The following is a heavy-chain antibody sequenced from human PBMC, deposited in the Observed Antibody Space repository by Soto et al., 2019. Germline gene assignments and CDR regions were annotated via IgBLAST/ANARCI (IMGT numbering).Heavy chain of an antibody. CDR2: ISAYNGNT. CDR1: GYTFTSYG. J-gene: IGHJ6*02. CDR3: ARVVYSSGWYDYYYGMDV. V-gene: IGHV1-18*01. D-gene: IGHD6-19*01. Sequence: QVQLVQSGAEVKKPGASVKVSCKASGYTFTSYGISWVRQAPGQGLEWMGWISAYNGNTNYAQKLQGRVTMTTDTSTSPAYMELRSLRSDDTAVYYCARVVYSSGWYDYYYGMDVWGQGTTVTVSS.